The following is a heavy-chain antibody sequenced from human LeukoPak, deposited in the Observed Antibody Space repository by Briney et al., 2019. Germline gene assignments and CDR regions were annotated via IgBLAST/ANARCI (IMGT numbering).Heavy chain of an antibody. CDR1: GFTFGSYA. V-gene: IGHV3-64D*09. D-gene: IGHD3-22*01. Sequence: GGSLRLSCSASGFTFGSYAMHWVRQAPGKGLEYVSAISRNGGSTYYADSVKGRFTISRDNSKNTLYLQMSSLRAEDTAVYYCVKDTSPTPGSGYYHYFDYWGQGTLVTVSS. J-gene: IGHJ4*02. CDR2: ISRNGGST. CDR3: VKDTSPTPGSGYYHYFDY.